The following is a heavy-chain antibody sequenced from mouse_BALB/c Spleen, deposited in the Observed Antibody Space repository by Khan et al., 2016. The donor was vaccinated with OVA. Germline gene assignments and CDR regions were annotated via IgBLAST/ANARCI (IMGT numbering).Heavy chain of an antibody. CDR1: GFSLTSYG. CDR3: ARLEDI. Sequence: VQLQESGPGLVAPSQTLSLTCTVSGFSLTSYGVHWVRQPPGKGLEWLGVIWAGGSTNYNSALMSRLSISKDNSKSQVFLKKNSLQTDDTAVYYCARLEDIWGQGTTLTVSS. CDR2: IWAGGST. V-gene: IGHV2-9*02. D-gene: IGHD1-3*01. J-gene: IGHJ2*01.